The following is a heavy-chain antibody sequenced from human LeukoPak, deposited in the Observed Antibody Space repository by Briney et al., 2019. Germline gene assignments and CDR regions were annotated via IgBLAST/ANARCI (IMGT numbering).Heavy chain of an antibody. V-gene: IGHV1-8*02. CDR3: ARLSSHYGDYKVDP. J-gene: IGHJ5*02. CDR2: INPNSGGT. Sequence: ASVKVSCKASGYTFTSYDINWVRQATGQGLEWMGWINPNSGGTNYAQKFQGRVTMTRDTSISTAYMELSSLRSEDTAVYYCARLSSHYGDYKVDPWGQGTLVTVSS. CDR1: GYTFTSYD. D-gene: IGHD4-17*01.